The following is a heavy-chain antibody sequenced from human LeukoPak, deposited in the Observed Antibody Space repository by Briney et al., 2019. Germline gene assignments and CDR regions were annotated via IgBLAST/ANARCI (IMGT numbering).Heavy chain of an antibody. CDR2: INPSGGST. CDR3: ARAGLYGSGSYYSGMDV. J-gene: IGHJ6*02. V-gene: IGHV1-46*01. D-gene: IGHD3-10*01. CDR1: GYTFTDCY. Sequence: ASVRVSCKASGYTFTDCYLNWVRQAPGQGLEWMGIINPSGGSTSYAQKFQGRVTMTRDTSTSTVYMELSSLRSEDTAVYYCARAGLYGSGSYYSGMDVWGQGTTVTVSS.